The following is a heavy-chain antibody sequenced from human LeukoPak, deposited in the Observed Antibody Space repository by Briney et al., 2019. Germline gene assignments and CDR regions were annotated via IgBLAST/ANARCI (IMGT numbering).Heavy chain of an antibody. V-gene: IGHV4-34*12. J-gene: IGHJ4*02. CDR3: ARGTVLMHYATFDS. CDR2: IIHSGRT. Sequence: SETLSLTCVVDGGSFSGYYWTWIRQSPGKGLEWIGEIIHSGRTNYNPSLESRVTLLVDTPKNQFSLKLSSVPAADTAVYYCARGTVLMHYATFDSWGQGTLVTVSS. D-gene: IGHD2-8*01. CDR1: GGSFSGYY.